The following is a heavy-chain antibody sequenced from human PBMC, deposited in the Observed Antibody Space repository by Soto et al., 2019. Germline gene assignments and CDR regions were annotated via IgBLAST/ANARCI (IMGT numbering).Heavy chain of an antibody. V-gene: IGHV1-69*13. CDR2: IIPIFGTA. J-gene: IGHJ6*02. CDR1: GGTFSSYA. Sequence: SVKVSCKASGGTFSSYAISWVRQAPGQGLEWMGGIIPIFGTANYAQKFQGRVTITADESTSTAYMELSSLRSEDTAVYYCARGTIMTTVKYYYYYYGMDVWGQGTTVTVSS. CDR3: ARGTIMTTVKYYYYYYGMDV. D-gene: IGHD4-17*01.